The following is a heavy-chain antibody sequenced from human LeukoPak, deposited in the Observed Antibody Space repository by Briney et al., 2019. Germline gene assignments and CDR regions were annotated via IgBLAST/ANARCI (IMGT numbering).Heavy chain of an antibody. CDR1: GFTFRNFW. J-gene: IGHJ3*02. Sequence: GGSLRLSCGASGFTFRNFWMNWVRQAPGKGLEWVANIKGDGSDKYYVDSVKGRFSISRDNAKNSLYLQMNSLRDEDTAVYYCARVDCSRTSCYYSQGDAFDIWGQGTMVTVSS. D-gene: IGHD2-2*01. V-gene: IGHV3-7*01. CDR2: IKGDGSDK. CDR3: ARVDCSRTSCYYSQGDAFDI.